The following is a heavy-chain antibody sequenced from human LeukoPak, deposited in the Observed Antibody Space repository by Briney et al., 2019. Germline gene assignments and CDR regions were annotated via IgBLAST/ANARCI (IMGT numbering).Heavy chain of an antibody. J-gene: IGHJ4*02. CDR3: AKAYYYDSSGPFDY. V-gene: IGHV3-30*02. D-gene: IGHD3-22*01. Sequence: GGSLRLSCAASGFTFSSYGMHWVRQATGKGLEWVAFIRYDGSNKYYADSVKGRFTISRDNSKNTLYLQMNSLRAEDTAVYYCAKAYYYDSSGPFDYWGQGTLVTVSS. CDR2: IRYDGSNK. CDR1: GFTFSSYG.